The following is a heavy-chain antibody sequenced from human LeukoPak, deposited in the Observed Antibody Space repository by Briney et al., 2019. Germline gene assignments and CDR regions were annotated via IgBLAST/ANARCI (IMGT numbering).Heavy chain of an antibody. CDR1: GFSFDDYA. CDR3: VSSGSGKYYVGDY. CDR2: ISWNSGKI. V-gene: IGHV3-9*01. D-gene: IGHD3-10*01. Sequence: GGSLRLSCVGSGFSFDDYAMHWVRQAPGKGLEWVAAISWNSGKIGYADFVKGRFTISRDNAKSSLYLQMNSLRAEDTAVYYCVSSGSGKYYVGDYWGQGTLVTVSS. J-gene: IGHJ4*02.